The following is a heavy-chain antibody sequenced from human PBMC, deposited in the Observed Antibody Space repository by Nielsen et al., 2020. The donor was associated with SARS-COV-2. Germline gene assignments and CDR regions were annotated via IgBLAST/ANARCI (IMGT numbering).Heavy chain of an antibody. J-gene: IGHJ6*02. CDR1: GFSFSSYA. CDR3: AKEGPPLRYFDWGYGMDV. D-gene: IGHD3-9*01. Sequence: GGSLRLSCAASGFSFSSYAMNWVRQAPGKGLEWVSAISGTGDSTYYSDSVKGRFTISRDNSRNTLYLQMNSLRAEDTAVYYCAKEGPPLRYFDWGYGMDVWGQGTTVTVSS. CDR2: ISGTGDST. V-gene: IGHV3-23*01.